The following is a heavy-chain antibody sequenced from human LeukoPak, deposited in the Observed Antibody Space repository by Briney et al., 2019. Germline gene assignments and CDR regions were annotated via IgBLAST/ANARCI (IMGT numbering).Heavy chain of an antibody. Sequence: GRSLRLSCAASGFTFDDYAMHWVRQAPGKGLEWVSGISWNSGSIGYADSVKGRFTISRDNAKNSLYLQMNSLRAEDTAVYYCARSITMVRGVSWGQGTLVTVSS. CDR2: ISWNSGSI. CDR1: GFTFDDYA. J-gene: IGHJ4*02. CDR3: ARSITMVRGVS. V-gene: IGHV3-9*01. D-gene: IGHD3-10*01.